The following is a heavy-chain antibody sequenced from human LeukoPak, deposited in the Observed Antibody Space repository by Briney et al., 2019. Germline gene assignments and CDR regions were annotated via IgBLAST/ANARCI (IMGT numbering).Heavy chain of an antibody. Sequence: SETLSLTCAVYGGPFSGYYWSWIRQPPGKGLEWIGEINHSGSTNYNPSLKSRVTISVDTSKNQFSLKLSSVTAADTAVYYCARAKSRYCSGGSCYSLGYWGQGTLVTVSS. CDR3: ARAKSRYCSGGSCYSLGY. CDR1: GGPFSGYY. D-gene: IGHD2-15*01. J-gene: IGHJ4*02. V-gene: IGHV4-34*01. CDR2: INHSGST.